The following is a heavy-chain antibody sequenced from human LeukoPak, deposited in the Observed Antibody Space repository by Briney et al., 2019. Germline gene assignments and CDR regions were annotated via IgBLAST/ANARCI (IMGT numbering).Heavy chain of an antibody. CDR1: GYTFTSYD. CDR3: ARGSSGLERPGYYYYYYMDV. CDR2: MNPNSGNT. Sequence: ASVKVSCKASGYTFTSYDINWVRQATGQGLEWMGWMNPNSGNTGYAQKFQGRVTITRNTSISTAYVELSSLRSEDTAVYYCARGSSGLERPGYYYYYYMDVWGKGTTVTVSS. V-gene: IGHV1-8*01. D-gene: IGHD1-1*01. J-gene: IGHJ6*03.